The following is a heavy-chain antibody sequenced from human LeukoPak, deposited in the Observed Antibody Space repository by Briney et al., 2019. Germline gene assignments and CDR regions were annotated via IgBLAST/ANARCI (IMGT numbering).Heavy chain of an antibody. CDR3: ARDDYGDSKGRFDP. Sequence: SVKVSCKASGGTFSSYAISWVRQAPGQGLEWMGGIIPIFGTTNYAQKFQDRVMITADKSTSTAYMELSSLRSEDTAVYYCARDDYGDSKGRFDPWGQGTLVTVSS. D-gene: IGHD4-17*01. CDR1: GGTFSSYA. J-gene: IGHJ5*02. CDR2: IIPIFGTT. V-gene: IGHV1-69*06.